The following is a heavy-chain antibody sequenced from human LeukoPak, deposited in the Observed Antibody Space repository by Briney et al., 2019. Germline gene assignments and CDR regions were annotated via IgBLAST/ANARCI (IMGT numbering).Heavy chain of an antibody. CDR2: IRSKANSYAT. J-gene: IGHJ6*04. D-gene: IGHD2-2*01. CDR1: GFSFSGSA. Sequence: GGSLRLSCAASGFSFSGSAMHWVRQASGKGLEWVGRIRSKANSYATAYAASVKGRFTISRDDSKNTAYLQMNSLKTEDTAVYYCTSLYCSSTSCSPSYGMDVWGKGTTVTVSS. V-gene: IGHV3-73*01. CDR3: TSLYCSSTSCSPSYGMDV.